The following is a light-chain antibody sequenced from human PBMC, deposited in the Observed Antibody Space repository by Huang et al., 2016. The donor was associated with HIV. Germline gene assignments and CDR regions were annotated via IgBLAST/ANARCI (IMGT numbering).Light chain of an antibody. J-gene: IGKJ4*01. CDR3: QHLYT. CDR2: SSS. V-gene: IGKV1-9*01. Sequence: IQLTQSPCSLSASVGDRVTITCRANQAIGTYLAWYQQKPGKAPELLLNSSSTLRSGVPSRFSGGVSGTDFTLTITSLQPEDFASYSCQHLYTFGGGTKVEIK. CDR1: QAIGTY.